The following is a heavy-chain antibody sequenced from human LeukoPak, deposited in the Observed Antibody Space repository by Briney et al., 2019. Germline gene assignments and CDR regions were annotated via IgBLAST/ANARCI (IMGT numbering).Heavy chain of an antibody. V-gene: IGHV4-59*01. J-gene: IGHJ4*02. Sequence: SETLSLTCTVSGGSTSSYYWSWIRQPPGKGLEWIGYIYYSGSTNYNPSLKSRVTISVDTSKNQFSLKLSSVTAADTAVYYCARGYLTKFDYWGQGTLVTVSS. CDR2: IYYSGST. D-gene: IGHD1-1*01. CDR3: ARGYLTKFDY. CDR1: GGSTSSYY.